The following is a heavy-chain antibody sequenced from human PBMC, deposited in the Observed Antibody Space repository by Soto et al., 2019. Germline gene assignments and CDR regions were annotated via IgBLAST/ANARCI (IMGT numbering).Heavy chain of an antibody. V-gene: IGHV3-33*01. CDR3: ATSTATDAFDI. Sequence: QVQMVASGGGVVQPGKSLRLSCAASGFTFSDYGMHWFRRAPARGPEWVALVRDDGSKTYYADSVRGRFTISRDNSKNMFYLQMNSLRVEDTAIYYCATSTATDAFDIWGQGTMVTVSS. CDR2: VRDDGSKT. CDR1: GFTFSDYG. J-gene: IGHJ3*02.